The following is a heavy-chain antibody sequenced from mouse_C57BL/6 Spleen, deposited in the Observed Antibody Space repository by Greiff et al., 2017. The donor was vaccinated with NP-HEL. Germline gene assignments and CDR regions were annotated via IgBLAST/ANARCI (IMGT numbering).Heavy chain of an antibody. D-gene: IGHD1-1*01. CDR1: GYTFTRYW. CDR2: IDPSASYT. Sequence: QVQLQQPGAELVMPGASVKLSCKASGYTFTRYWMHWVKQRPGQGLEWIGEIDPSASYTNYNQKFKGKSTLTVDKSSSTAYMQLSSLTSEDSAVYYCARGYYGSSYAMDYWGQGTSVTVSS. CDR3: ARGYYGSSYAMDY. J-gene: IGHJ4*01. V-gene: IGHV1-69*01.